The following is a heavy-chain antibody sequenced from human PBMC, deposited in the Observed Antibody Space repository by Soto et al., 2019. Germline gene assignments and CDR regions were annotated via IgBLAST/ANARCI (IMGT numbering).Heavy chain of an antibody. CDR3: ARDHLETMVRGVISDAFDI. CDR1: GGTISSGDYH. V-gene: IGHV4-30-4*01. J-gene: IGHJ3*02. D-gene: IGHD3-10*01. Sequence: PSETLSLTCTVSGGTISSGDYHWSWIRQPPGKGLEWIGYIHNSGNTYYNPSLKSRVTISVDTSKNQFSLKLSSVTAADTAVYYCARDHLETMVRGVISDAFDIWGQGTMVPVSS. CDR2: IHNSGNT.